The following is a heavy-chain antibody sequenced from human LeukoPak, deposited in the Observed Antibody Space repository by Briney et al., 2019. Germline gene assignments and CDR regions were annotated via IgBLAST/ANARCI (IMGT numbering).Heavy chain of an antibody. CDR3: ARGYYDSSGYYYPDY. CDR2: IYYSGST. V-gene: IGHV4-59*01. J-gene: IGHJ4*02. Sequence: RPSETLSLTCTVSGGSISSYYWSWIRQPPGKGLEWIGYIYYSGSTNYNPSLKSRVTISVDTSKNQFSLKLSSVTAADTAVYYCARGYYDSSGYYYPDYWGQGTLVTVPS. D-gene: IGHD3-22*01. CDR1: GGSISSYY.